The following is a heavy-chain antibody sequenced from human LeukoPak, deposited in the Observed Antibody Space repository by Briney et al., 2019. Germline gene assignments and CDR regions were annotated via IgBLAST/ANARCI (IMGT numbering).Heavy chain of an antibody. V-gene: IGHV3-74*03. CDR1: GFTFSSYW. CDR3: VRAGSGFDY. D-gene: IGHD3-10*01. CDR2: IDFETDTT. Sequence: PGGSLRLSCVGSGFTFSSYWMHSVRQAPGKGLEWVSRIDFETDTTTYAGSVRGRFTISRDNTRNTLFLQMDSLRVEDAAVYYCVRAGSGFDYWGQGTLVAVTS. J-gene: IGHJ4*02.